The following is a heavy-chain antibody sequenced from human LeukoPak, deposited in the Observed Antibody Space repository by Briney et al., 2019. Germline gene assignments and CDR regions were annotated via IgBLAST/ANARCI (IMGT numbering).Heavy chain of an antibody. J-gene: IGHJ4*02. V-gene: IGHV3-48*02. CDR3: ARDGLHTGHFDY. CDR2: VSDSSDV. CDR1: GFTFSTYT. D-gene: IGHD2-21*01. Sequence: GGSLRLSCAASGFTFSTYTMNWVRQAPGKGLEWVSTVSDSSDVNYSDSVKGRFTISRDNARNSLYLQMNSLRDEDTAVYYCARDGLHTGHFDYWGQGTLVTVSS.